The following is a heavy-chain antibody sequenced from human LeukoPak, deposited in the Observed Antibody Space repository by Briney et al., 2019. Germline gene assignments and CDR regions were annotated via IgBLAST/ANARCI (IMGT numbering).Heavy chain of an antibody. V-gene: IGHV4-39*07. J-gene: IGHJ5*02. D-gene: IGHD2-8*01. CDR1: GGSISTSDYY. CDR3: ARENYCTNGVCWAFDP. Sequence: PSETLSLTCTVSGGSISTSDYYWGWIRQPPGKGLEWIGNVYYTGSTSYNSSLKSRVTISVDTSKNQFSLQLSSVTAADTAVYFCARENYCTNGVCWAFDPWGQGALVTVSS. CDR2: VYYTGST.